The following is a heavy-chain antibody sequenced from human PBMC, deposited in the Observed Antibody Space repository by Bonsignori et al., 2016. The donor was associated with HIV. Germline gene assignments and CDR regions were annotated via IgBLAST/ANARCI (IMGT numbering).Heavy chain of an antibody. CDR3: AGGTGFDLDH. CDR2: IRHDGSIK. CDR1: GFTFSNYG. D-gene: IGHD3-9*01. J-gene: IGHJ4*02. V-gene: IGHV3-30*02. Sequence: GGSLRLSCTASGFTFSNYGMHWVRQAPGKGLEWVAFIRHDGSIKYFADSVKGRFIISRDNSKNSLYLQIISPRADDMAVYYCAGGTGFDLDHWGQGTLVTVSS.